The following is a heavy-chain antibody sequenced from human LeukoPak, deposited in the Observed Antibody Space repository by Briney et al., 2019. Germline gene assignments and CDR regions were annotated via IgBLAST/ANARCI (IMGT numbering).Heavy chain of an antibody. Sequence: GGSLILSCAASGFTFSSYSMNWVRQAPGKGLEWVSSISSSSSYIYYADSVKGRFTISRDNAKNSLYLQMNSLRAEDTAVYYCARDTAMEYYFDYWGQGTLVTVSS. D-gene: IGHD5-18*01. J-gene: IGHJ4*02. CDR2: ISSSSSYI. CDR3: ARDTAMEYYFDY. CDR1: GFTFSSYS. V-gene: IGHV3-21*01.